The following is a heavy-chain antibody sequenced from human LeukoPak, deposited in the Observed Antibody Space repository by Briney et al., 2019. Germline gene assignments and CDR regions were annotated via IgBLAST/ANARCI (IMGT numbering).Heavy chain of an antibody. CDR2: INPNSGGT. V-gene: IGHV1-2*02. CDR1: GYTFTGYY. Sequence: GGSLRLSCAASGYTFTGYYMHWVRQAPGQGLEWMGWINPNSGGTNYAQKFQGRVTMTRDTSISTAYMELSRLRSDDTAVYYCARDHYSSSWFDYWGQGTLVTVSS. J-gene: IGHJ4*02. CDR3: ARDHYSSSWFDY. D-gene: IGHD6-13*01.